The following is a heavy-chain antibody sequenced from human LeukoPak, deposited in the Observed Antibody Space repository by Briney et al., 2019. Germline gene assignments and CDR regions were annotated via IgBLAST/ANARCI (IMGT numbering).Heavy chain of an antibody. Sequence: ASVKVSCKASGYTFTGYYMHWVRQAPGQGLEWMGWINTNTGDSMYAQAFTGRFVFSLDTSVTTAYLQISSLKGEDTAVYYCVRQYCGENTCRYRTYFDYWGQGTLVTVSS. V-gene: IGHV7-4-1*02. D-gene: IGHD2-21*01. J-gene: IGHJ4*02. CDR3: VRQYCGENTCRYRTYFDY. CDR1: GYTFTGYY. CDR2: INTNTGDS.